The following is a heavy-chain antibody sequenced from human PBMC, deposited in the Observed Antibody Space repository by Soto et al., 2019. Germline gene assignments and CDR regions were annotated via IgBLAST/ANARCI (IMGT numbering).Heavy chain of an antibody. CDR1: GGTSSSYT. CDR3: ARARGGYSYGSNWFDP. J-gene: IGHJ5*02. D-gene: IGHD5-18*01. V-gene: IGHV1-69*02. Sequence: ASVKVSCKASGGTSSSYTISWVRQAPGQGLEWMGRIIPILGIANYAQKFQGRVTITADKSTSTAYMELSSLRSEDTAVYYCARARGGYSYGSNWFDPWGQGTLVTVSS. CDR2: IIPILGIA.